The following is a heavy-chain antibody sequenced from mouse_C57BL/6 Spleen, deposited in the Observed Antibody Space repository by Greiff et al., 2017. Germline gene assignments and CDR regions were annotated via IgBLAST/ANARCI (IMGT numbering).Heavy chain of an antibody. Sequence: QVQLKESGPELVKPGASVKISCKASGYTFTDYYIHWVKQRPGQGLEWIGWIYPGSGNTKYNEKFKGKRTLTVDTSASTAYMQLSSLASEDSAVYFCGRRGDGSAMCYWGQVTSVTVSS. V-gene: IGHV1-84*01. CDR2: IYPGSGNT. CDR1: GYTFTDYY. D-gene: IGHD1-1*01. J-gene: IGHJ4*01. CDR3: GRRGDGSAMCY.